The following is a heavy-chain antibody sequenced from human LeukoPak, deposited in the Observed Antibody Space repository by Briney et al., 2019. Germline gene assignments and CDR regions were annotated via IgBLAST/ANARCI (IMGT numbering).Heavy chain of an antibody. CDR1: GGPISSSSYY. J-gene: IGHJ4*02. Sequence: SETLSLTCTVSGGPISSSSYYWGWIRQPPGKGLEWIGSIYYSGSTYYNPSLKSRVTISVDASKNQFSLKLSSVTAADTAVYYCARDRYSSGWYDLDYWGQGTLVTVSS. D-gene: IGHD6-19*01. CDR2: IYYSGST. CDR3: ARDRYSSGWYDLDY. V-gene: IGHV4-39*02.